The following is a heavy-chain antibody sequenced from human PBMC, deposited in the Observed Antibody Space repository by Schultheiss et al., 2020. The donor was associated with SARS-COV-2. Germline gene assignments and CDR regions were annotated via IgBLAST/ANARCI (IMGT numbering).Heavy chain of an antibody. J-gene: IGHJ6*02. V-gene: IGHV3-30*03. D-gene: IGHD6-6*01. CDR1: GFTFSNYG. CDR2: ISYDGSNK. Sequence: GGSLRLSCAASGFTFSNYGMHWVRQAPGKGLEWVAVISYDGSNKYYADSVKGRCTISRDNSKNTLYLQMDSLRAEDTAVYYCARAKQLGYYYGMDVWGQGTTVTVSS. CDR3: ARAKQLGYYYGMDV.